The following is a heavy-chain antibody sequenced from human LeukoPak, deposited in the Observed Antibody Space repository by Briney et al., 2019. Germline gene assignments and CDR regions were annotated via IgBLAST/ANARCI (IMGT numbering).Heavy chain of an antibody. CDR2: IYYSGST. D-gene: IGHD3-3*01. CDR3: ARFSSALRDDY. J-gene: IGHJ4*02. CDR1: GGSISSYY. V-gene: IGHV4-59*01. Sequence: PSETLSLTCTVSGGSISSYYWSWIRQPPGKGLEWIGYIYYSGSTNYNPSLKSRVTISVDTSKNQFSLKLSSVTAADTAVYYCARFSSALRDDYWGQGTLVTVSS.